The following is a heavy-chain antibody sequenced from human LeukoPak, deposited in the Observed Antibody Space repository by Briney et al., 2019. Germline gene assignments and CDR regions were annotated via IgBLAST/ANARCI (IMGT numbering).Heavy chain of an antibody. CDR3: ARVVDTHFDY. CDR2: IYSGGST. Sequence: GGSLRLSCAASGFVVSSNYMSWVRQAPGKGLEWVSVIYSGGSTYYADSVKGRFTISRDNAKNTLYLQMNSLRAEDTAVYYCARVVDTHFDYWGQGTLVTVSS. J-gene: IGHJ4*02. D-gene: IGHD5-18*01. CDR1: GFVVSSNY. V-gene: IGHV3-53*01.